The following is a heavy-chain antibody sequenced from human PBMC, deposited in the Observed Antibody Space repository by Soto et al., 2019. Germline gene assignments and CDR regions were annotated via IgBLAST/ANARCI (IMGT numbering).Heavy chain of an antibody. J-gene: IGHJ4*02. D-gene: IGHD2-2*01. Sequence: GGSLRLPCDASGFTFSTPAMSWVRQAPGKGLEWVSCISVSGGSTYYADSVKGRFTISRDNSENTLSLQMNSLRAEDTAVYYCVKDPYCRSSSCYAGNFVYWGQGTLVTVSS. CDR1: GFTFSTPA. CDR2: ISVSGGST. CDR3: VKDPYCRSSSCYAGNFVY. V-gene: IGHV3-23*01.